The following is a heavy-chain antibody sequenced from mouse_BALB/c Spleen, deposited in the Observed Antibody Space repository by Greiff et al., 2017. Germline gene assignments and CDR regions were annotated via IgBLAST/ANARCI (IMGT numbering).Heavy chain of an antibody. CDR2: ISYSGST. D-gene: IGHD2-4*01. Sequence: EVKLQESGPGLVKPSQSLSLTCTVTGYSITSDYAWNWIRQFPGNTLEWMGYISYSGSTSYNPSLKSRISITRDTSKNQFFLQLNSVTTEDTATYYCARSTMITTRGFAYWGQGTLVTVSA. V-gene: IGHV3-2*02. CDR3: ARSTMITTRGFAY. CDR1: GYSITSDYA. J-gene: IGHJ3*01.